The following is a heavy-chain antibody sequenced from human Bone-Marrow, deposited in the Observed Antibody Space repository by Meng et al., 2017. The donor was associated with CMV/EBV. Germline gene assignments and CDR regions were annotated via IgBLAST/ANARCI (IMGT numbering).Heavy chain of an antibody. Sequence: ASVKVSCKASGYTFTSYGISWVRQAPGQGLEWMGWISAYNGNTNYAQKLQGRVTMTTDTSTSTAYMELRSLRSDDTAVYYCARAAGYCSSTSCLNFDYWGQGTLVTASS. J-gene: IGHJ4*02. CDR1: GYTFTSYG. V-gene: IGHV1-18*01. CDR2: ISAYNGNT. D-gene: IGHD2-2*03. CDR3: ARAAGYCSSTSCLNFDY.